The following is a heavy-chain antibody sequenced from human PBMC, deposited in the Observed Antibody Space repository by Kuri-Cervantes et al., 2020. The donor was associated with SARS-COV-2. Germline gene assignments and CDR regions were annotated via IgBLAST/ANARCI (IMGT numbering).Heavy chain of an antibody. CDR1: GSTFSSYA. J-gene: IGHJ6*02. CDR3: AREHTMTTQGDYYYGMDV. Sequence: GGSLRLSCAASGSTFSSYAMHWVRPAPGKGLEWVAVISYDGSNKYYADSVKGRFTISRDNSKNTLYLQMNSLRAEDTAVYYCAREHTMTTQGDYYYGMDVWGQGTTVTVSS. V-gene: IGHV3-30-3*01. CDR2: ISYDGSNK. D-gene: IGHD4-17*01.